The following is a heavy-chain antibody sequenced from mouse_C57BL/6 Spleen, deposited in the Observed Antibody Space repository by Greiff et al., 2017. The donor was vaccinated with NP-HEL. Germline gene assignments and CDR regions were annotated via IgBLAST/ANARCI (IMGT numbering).Heavy chain of an antibody. Sequence: TSYNSALKSRLSISKDNSKSQVFLKMNSLQTDDTAMYYCARQEGLWDWFAYWGQGTLVTVSA. CDR2: T. D-gene: IGHD1-1*02. CDR3: ARQEGLWDWFAY. V-gene: IGHV2-6-1*01. J-gene: IGHJ3*01.